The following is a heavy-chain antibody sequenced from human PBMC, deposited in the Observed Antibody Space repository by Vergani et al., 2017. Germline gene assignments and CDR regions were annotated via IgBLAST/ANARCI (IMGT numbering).Heavy chain of an antibody. Sequence: HVQLVESGGGVVQPGRSLRLSCAVSGFRFSDYGMHWVRQAPGRGLEWVALISYDGDTTYYEASVKGRFTISRDNSKTTLFLQMHSLRVEDTALYYCAKFPLNITTPDRVDFWGQGSLVTVSS. CDR1: GFRFSDYG. D-gene: IGHD1-1*01. J-gene: IGHJ4*02. V-gene: IGHV3-30*18. CDR3: AKFPLNITTPDRVDF. CDR2: ISYDGDTT.